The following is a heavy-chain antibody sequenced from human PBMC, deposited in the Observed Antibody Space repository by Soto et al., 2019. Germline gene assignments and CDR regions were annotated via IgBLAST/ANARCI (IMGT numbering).Heavy chain of an antibody. CDR2: INPNSGGT. CDR3: ARDVGQLWLTSRWFDP. Sequence: GASVKVSCKASGYTFTGYYMHWVRQAPGQGLEWMGWINPNSGGTNYAQKFQGWVTMTRDTSISTAYMELSRLRSDDTAVYYCARDVGQLWLTSRWFDPWGQGTLVTVSS. CDR1: GYTFTGYY. D-gene: IGHD5-18*01. V-gene: IGHV1-2*04. J-gene: IGHJ5*02.